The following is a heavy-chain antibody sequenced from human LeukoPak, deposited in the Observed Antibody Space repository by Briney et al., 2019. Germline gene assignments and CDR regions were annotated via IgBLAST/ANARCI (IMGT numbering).Heavy chain of an antibody. V-gene: IGHV3-33*06. J-gene: IGHJ3*02. CDR1: GFTFRTYG. D-gene: IGHD4-11*01. CDR2: IWSDGSEK. CDR3: AKDLTTGFLAFDI. Sequence: GGSLRLSCAASGFTFRTYGMQWVRQAPGKGLEWVAAIWSDGSEKYYADSVKGRFTFSRDNSKSTLHLQMNSLRAEDTALYYCAKDLTTGFLAFDIWGQGTLVTVSS.